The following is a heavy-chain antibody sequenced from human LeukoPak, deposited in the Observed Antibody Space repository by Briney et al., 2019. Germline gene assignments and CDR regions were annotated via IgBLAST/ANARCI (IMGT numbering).Heavy chain of an antibody. CDR3: ARQAYYYDSSGYYSDYYYYMDV. Sequence: SETLSLTCAVSGGSISSSNWWSWVRQPPGKGLEWIGEIYHSGSTNYNPSLKSRVTISVDKSKNQFSLKLSSVTAADTAVYYCARQAYYYDSSGYYSDYYYYMDVWGKGTTVTISS. CDR2: IYHSGST. CDR1: GGSISSSNW. D-gene: IGHD3-22*01. V-gene: IGHV4-4*02. J-gene: IGHJ6*03.